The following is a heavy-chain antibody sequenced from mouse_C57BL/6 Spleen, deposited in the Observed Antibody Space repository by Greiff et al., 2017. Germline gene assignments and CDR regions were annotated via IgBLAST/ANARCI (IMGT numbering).Heavy chain of an antibody. CDR3: ARHDGYGGPFYY. CDR2: FYPGSGSS. J-gene: IGHJ2*01. CDR1: GYTFTEYT. V-gene: IGHV1-62-2*01. Sequence: VQLQQSGAELVKPGASVKLSCKASGYTFTEYTIHWVKQRSGQGLEWIGWFYPGSGSSKYNEKFKDKDTLTADKSSSTVYMELSRLTSDDSAVYFCARHDGYGGPFYYWGQGTTLTVSS. D-gene: IGHD2-2*01.